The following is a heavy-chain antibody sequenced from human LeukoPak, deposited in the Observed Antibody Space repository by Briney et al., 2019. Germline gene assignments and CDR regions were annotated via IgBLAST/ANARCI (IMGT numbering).Heavy chain of an antibody. CDR3: ASGFRTGWYEDPYFDY. J-gene: IGHJ4*02. D-gene: IGHD6-19*01. CDR2: INPNSGGT. CDR1: GYTFTGYY. V-gene: IGHV1-2*02. Sequence: ASVKVSCKASGYTFTGYYMHWVRQAPGQGLEWMGWINPNSGGTNYAQKFQGRVTMTRDTSISTAYMELSRLRSDDTAIYYCASGFRTGWYEDPYFDYWGQGTLVTVSS.